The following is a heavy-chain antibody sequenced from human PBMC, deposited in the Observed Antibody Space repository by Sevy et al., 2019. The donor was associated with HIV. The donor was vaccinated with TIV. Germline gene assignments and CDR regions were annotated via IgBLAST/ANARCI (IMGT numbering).Heavy chain of an antibody. CDR2: ISWNSGSI. Sequence: GGSLRLSCAASGFTFDDYAMHWVRQAPGKGLEWVSGISWNSGSIGYADSVKGRFTISRDNAKNSLYLQMNSLRAEDTALYYCAKSPDSRGNDYYYYMDVWGKGTTVTDSS. CDR3: AKSPDSRGNDYYYYMDV. D-gene: IGHD1-1*01. CDR1: GFTFDDYA. J-gene: IGHJ6*03. V-gene: IGHV3-9*01.